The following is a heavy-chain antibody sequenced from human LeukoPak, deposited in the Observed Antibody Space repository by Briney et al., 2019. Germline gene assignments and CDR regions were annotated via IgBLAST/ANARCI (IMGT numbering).Heavy chain of an antibody. CDR1: GYTFTSYY. V-gene: IGHV1-46*01. D-gene: IGHD3-3*01. J-gene: IGHJ4*02. CDR2: INPSGGST. CDR3: ARDIGVEYYFDY. Sequence: ASVKVSCKASGYTFTSYYMHWVRQAPGQGLEWMGIINPSGGSTSYAQKFQGRVTMTRDTSTSTVYMEPSSLRSEDTAVYYCARDIGVEYYFDYWGQGTLVTVSS.